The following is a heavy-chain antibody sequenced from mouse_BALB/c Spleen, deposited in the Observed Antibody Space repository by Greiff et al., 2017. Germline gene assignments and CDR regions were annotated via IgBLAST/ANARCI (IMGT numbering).Heavy chain of an antibody. CDR1: GYSFTSYY. D-gene: IGHD2-14*01. CDR2: IFPGSGNT. J-gene: IGHJ2*01. V-gene: IGHV1-66*01. Sequence: QVQLQQSGPELVKPGASVKISCKASGYSFTSYYIHWVKQRPGQGLEWIGWIFPGSGNTKYNEKFKGKATLTADTSSSTAYLQLSSLTSEDSAVYFCSRGTYYGDEDYLDYWGQGTTVTVSS. CDR3: SRGTYYGDEDYLDY.